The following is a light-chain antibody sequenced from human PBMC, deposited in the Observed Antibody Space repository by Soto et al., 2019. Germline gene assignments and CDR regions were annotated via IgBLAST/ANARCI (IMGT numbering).Light chain of an antibody. CDR1: QSVSSSY. J-gene: IGKJ1*01. CDR2: GAS. V-gene: IGKV3-20*01. Sequence: EIVLTQSPGILSLSPGERATLSCRASQSVSSSYLAWYQQKPGQAPRLLIYGASNRATGIPGRFSGSGSGTDFTLTISRLEPEDFAVYYCQQYGSSPVTFGHGTKVEIK. CDR3: QQYGSSPVT.